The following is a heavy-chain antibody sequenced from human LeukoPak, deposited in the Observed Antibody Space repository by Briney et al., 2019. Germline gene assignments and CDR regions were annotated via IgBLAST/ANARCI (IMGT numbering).Heavy chain of an antibody. Sequence: GGSLRLSCAASGFTVSSNYMSWVRQARGKGREWVSVIYSGGSTYYADSVKGRFTISRDNSKNTLYLQMNSLRAEDTAVYYCAKGATVTVTSFFDYWGQGTLVTVSS. CDR1: GFTVSSNY. CDR2: IYSGGST. CDR3: AKGATVTVTSFFDY. V-gene: IGHV3-53*01. J-gene: IGHJ4*02. D-gene: IGHD4-11*01.